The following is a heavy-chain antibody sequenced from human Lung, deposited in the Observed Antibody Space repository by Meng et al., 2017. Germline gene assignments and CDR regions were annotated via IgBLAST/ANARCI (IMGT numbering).Heavy chain of an antibody. D-gene: IGHD1-26*01. Sequence: QVQLVQSGAEVKKPGASVKVSCKASGYTFTRYYMHWVRQAPGQGLEWMGIFNPSGGSTSYAQKFQGRVTMTRDTSTSTVYMELSSLRSEDTAVYYCARSGSQGGDYWGQGTLVTVSS. V-gene: IGHV1-46*01. J-gene: IGHJ4*02. CDR1: GYTFTRYY. CDR2: FNPSGGST. CDR3: ARSGSQGGDY.